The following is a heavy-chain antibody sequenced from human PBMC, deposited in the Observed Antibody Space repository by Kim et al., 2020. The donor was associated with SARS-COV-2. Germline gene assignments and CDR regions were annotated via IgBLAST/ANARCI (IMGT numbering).Heavy chain of an antibody. V-gene: IGHV1-2*06. Sequence: ASVKVSCKASGYTFTGYYMHWVRQAPGQGLEWMGRINPNSGGTNYAQKFQGRVTMTRDTSISTAYMELSRLRSDDTAVYYCARDKQQQPESGSLDVWGQGTTVTVSS. CDR3: ARDKQQQPESGSLDV. D-gene: IGHD6-13*01. CDR2: INPNSGGT. CDR1: GYTFTGYY. J-gene: IGHJ6*02.